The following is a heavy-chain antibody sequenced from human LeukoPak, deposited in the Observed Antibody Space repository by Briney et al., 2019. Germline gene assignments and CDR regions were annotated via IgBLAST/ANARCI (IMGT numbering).Heavy chain of an antibody. Sequence: SQTLSLTCTVSNGSISSDTYFWSWIRQPAGKGLEWIGRMSSSGISTYSPSLKSRVTISIDTSRNQFSMNLNSVTAADTAVYYCAPMWDSGEYNWFDPWGQGTLVTVSS. J-gene: IGHJ5*02. CDR2: MSSSGIS. D-gene: IGHD1-26*01. CDR3: APMWDSGEYNWFDP. CDR1: NGSISSDTYF. V-gene: IGHV4-61*02.